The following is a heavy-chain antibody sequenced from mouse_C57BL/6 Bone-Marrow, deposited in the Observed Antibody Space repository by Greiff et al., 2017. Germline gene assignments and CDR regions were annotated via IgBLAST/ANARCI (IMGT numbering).Heavy chain of an antibody. Sequence: VQLVESGPGLVQPSQSLSITCTVSGFSLTSYGVHWVRQSPGKGLEWLGVIWSGRSTNYNAAFISRLSISNDNSKSQVFCKMNRLQADDTAIYYCARNNGDEDWFAYWGQGTRVTVSA. V-gene: IGHV2-2*01. J-gene: IGHJ3*01. CDR1: GFSLTSYG. D-gene: IGHD4-1*02. CDR2: IWSGRST. CDR3: ARNNGDEDWFAY.